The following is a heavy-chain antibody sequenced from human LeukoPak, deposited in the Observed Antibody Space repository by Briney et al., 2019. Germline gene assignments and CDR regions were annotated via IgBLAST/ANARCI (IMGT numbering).Heavy chain of an antibody. D-gene: IGHD5-18*01. CDR3: ARVAYSYGYIDY. V-gene: IGHV4-61*02. J-gene: IGHJ4*02. CDR2: IYTSGST. CDR1: GGSISSGSYY. Sequence: SQTLSLTCTVSGGSISSGSYYWSRIRQLAGKGLEWIGRIYTSGSTNYNPSLKSRVTISVDTSKNQFSLKLSSVTAADTAVYYCARVAYSYGYIDYWGQGTLVTVSS.